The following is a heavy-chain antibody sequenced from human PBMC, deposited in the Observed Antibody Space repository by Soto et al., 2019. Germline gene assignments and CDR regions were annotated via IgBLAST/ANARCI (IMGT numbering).Heavy chain of an antibody. V-gene: IGHV4-34*01. Sequence: PSETLSHTCTVYYGSFSGYYLSLIRQPPGKGLECIGEINHSGSTNYNPSLKSRVTISVDTSKNQFSLKLSSVTAADTAVYYCASGYFDWLMAIWGQGTLVTVSS. J-gene: IGHJ4*02. CDR2: INHSGST. CDR1: YGSFSGYY. D-gene: IGHD3-9*01. CDR3: ASGYFDWLMAI.